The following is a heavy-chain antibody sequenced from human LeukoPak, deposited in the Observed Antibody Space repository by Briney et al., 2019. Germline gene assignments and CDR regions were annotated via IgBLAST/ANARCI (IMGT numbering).Heavy chain of an antibody. V-gene: IGHV3-30*01. CDR3: TRDLKVGSNY. D-gene: IGHD1-26*01. J-gene: IGHJ4*02. Sequence: GRSLRLSCAASGFTLSEYYMHWVRQATGKGLEWVAVISGDGSHGVSADSVEGRFTISRDNSQSTLYLQMNRVRFEDTAVYYCTRDLKVGSNYWGQGILVTVSS. CDR1: GFTLSEYY. CDR2: ISGDGSHG.